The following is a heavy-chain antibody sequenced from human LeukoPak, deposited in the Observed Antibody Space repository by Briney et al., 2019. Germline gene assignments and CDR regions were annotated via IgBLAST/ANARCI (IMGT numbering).Heavy chain of an antibody. V-gene: IGHV1-2*02. CDR1: GYTFTGYY. Sequence: ASVKVSCKDSGYTFTGYYMHWVRPAPGQGLEWMGWINPNSGGTNYAQKFQGRVTMTRDTSISTAYMELSRLRSDDTAVYYCARAQGIAVAGTFDYWGQGTLVTVSS. J-gene: IGHJ4*02. D-gene: IGHD6-19*01. CDR3: ARAQGIAVAGTFDY. CDR2: INPNSGGT.